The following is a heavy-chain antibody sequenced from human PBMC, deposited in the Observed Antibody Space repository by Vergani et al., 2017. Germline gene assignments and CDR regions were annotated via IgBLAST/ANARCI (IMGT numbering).Heavy chain of an antibody. Sequence: QVQLVQSGAEVKKPGASVKVSCKASGHTFTGYYMHWVRQAPGQGLEWMGWVNPNSGGTNYAQKFQGRVTMTRDTSISTAYMELSRLRSDDTAVYYCARQKGGISGYDSNFDYWGQGTLVTVSS. D-gene: IGHD5-12*01. CDR2: VNPNSGGT. CDR1: GHTFTGYY. J-gene: IGHJ4*02. V-gene: IGHV1-2*02. CDR3: ARQKGGISGYDSNFDY.